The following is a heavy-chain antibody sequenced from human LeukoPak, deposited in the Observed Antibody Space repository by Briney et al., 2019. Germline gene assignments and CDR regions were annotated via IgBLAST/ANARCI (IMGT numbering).Heavy chain of an antibody. CDR1: GFTSSSYC. Sequence: PGGSVRLSCAASGFTSSSYCRHGVRQVPGKGLLWVSRISGDGTARNYADSVKGRFTISRDDAKNTVDLQMNSLRGEDTAVYYCVRGRGSYGWFDPWGQGTLVTVSS. V-gene: IGHV3-74*01. D-gene: IGHD3-10*01. CDR2: ISGDGTAR. J-gene: IGHJ5*02. CDR3: VRGRGSYGWFDP.